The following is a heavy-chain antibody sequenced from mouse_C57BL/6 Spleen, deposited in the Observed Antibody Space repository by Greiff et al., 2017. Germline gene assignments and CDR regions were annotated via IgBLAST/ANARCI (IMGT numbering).Heavy chain of an antibody. CDR1: GFSLTSYA. CDR2: IWTGGGT. CDR3: ARNGPTGTKGYFDY. J-gene: IGHJ2*01. V-gene: IGHV2-9-1*01. D-gene: IGHD4-1*02. Sequence: VKLVESGPGLVAPSQSLSITCTVSGFSLTSYAISWVRQPPGKGLEWLGVIWTGGGTNYNSALKSRLSISKDNSKSQVFLKMNSLQTDDTARYYCARNGPTGTKGYFDYWGQGTTLTVSS.